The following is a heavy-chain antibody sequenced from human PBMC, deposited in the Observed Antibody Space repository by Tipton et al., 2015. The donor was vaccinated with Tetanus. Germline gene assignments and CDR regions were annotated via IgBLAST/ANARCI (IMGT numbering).Heavy chain of an antibody. CDR1: GFTFSGYW. V-gene: IGHV3-7*01. D-gene: IGHD6-19*01. CDR2: IKQDGSEK. CDR3: AREDPIAVAGKTYYYMDV. Sequence: SLRLSCAASGFTFSGYWMSRVRQAPGKGLEWVANIKQDGSEKYYVDSVKGRFTISRDNAKNSLYLQMNSLRAEDTAVYYCAREDPIAVAGKTYYYMDVWGKGTTVTVSS. J-gene: IGHJ6*03.